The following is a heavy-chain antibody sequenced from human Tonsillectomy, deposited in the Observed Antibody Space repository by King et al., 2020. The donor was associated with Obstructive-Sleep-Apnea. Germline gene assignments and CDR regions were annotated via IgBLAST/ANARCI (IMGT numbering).Heavy chain of an antibody. Sequence: VQLVESGGGFVKPGESLRVSCAASGFTLSNAWMSWVRQAPGKGLEWVGRIKSKTDGGTTDFAELVKGRFTISRDDSGNTLYLQMNSLEAEDTAVYYCAASRVRSGNYFGAFDIWGQGTMVTVSS. D-gene: IGHD1-26*01. CDR1: GFTLSNAW. CDR2: IKSKTDGGTT. CDR3: AASRVRSGNYFGAFDI. J-gene: IGHJ3*02. V-gene: IGHV3-15*01.